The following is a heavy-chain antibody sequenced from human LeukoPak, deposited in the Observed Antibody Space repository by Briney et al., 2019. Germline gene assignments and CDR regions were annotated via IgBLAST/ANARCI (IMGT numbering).Heavy chain of an antibody. Sequence: PGGSLRLSCAASGCTFSSYAMSWVRQAPGKGLEWVSAISGSGGSTYYADSVKGRFTISRDNSKNTLYLQMNSLRAEDTAVYYCAKDRHYYGSGSYYSGDYWGQGTLVTVSS. J-gene: IGHJ4*02. CDR2: ISGSGGST. CDR1: GCTFSSYA. V-gene: IGHV3-23*01. D-gene: IGHD3-10*01. CDR3: AKDRHYYGSGSYYSGDY.